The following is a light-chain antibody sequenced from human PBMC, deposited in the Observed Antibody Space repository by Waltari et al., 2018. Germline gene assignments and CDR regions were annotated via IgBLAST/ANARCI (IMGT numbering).Light chain of an antibody. J-gene: IGKJ1*01. CDR2: DAS. Sequence: EIVLTPSPASLSLSPGDTATLSCRASQSVGRTLAWYQQRPGQAPRLLIYDASSRATGIPDRFSGSGSGTDFSLTISRLEPEDFAVYYCQKYGTRPATFGQGTKVEVK. CDR3: QKYGTRPAT. V-gene: IGKV3-20*01. CDR1: QSVGRT.